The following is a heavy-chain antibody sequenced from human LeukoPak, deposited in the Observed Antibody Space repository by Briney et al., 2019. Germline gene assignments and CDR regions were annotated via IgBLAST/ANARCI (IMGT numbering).Heavy chain of an antibody. Sequence: ASVKVSCKASGCTFSSYAISWVRQAPGQGLEWMGRIIPILGIANYAQKFQGRVTITADKSTSTAYMELSSLRSEDTAVYYCARDWGNDYGDYERGRIDYWGQGTLVTVSS. CDR2: IIPILGIA. V-gene: IGHV1-69*04. J-gene: IGHJ4*02. CDR3: ARDWGNDYGDYERGRIDY. D-gene: IGHD4-17*01. CDR1: GCTFSSYA.